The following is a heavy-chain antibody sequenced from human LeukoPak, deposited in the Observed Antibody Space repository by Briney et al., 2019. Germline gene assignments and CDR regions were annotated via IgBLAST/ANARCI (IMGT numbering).Heavy chain of an antibody. Sequence: GESLKLSCKGSGYIFTSCWIGWVRQMPGKGLGWMGIIYPGDSDTGYSPSIQGQVTISADKSISTAYLQWSSLKASDTAMYYCARVGSYYAFDIWGQGTMVTVSS. CDR2: IYPGDSDT. CDR1: GYIFTSCW. D-gene: IGHD1-26*01. J-gene: IGHJ3*02. V-gene: IGHV5-51*01. CDR3: ARVGSYYAFDI.